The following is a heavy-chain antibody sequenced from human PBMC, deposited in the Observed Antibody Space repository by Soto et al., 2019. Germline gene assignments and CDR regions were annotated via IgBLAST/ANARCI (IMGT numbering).Heavy chain of an antibody. CDR1: GYTFTSYG. CDR2: ISAYNGNT. D-gene: IGHD2-2*01. J-gene: IGHJ6*03. CDR3: ARGVVPAATPYYYYYMDV. Sequence: QVQLVQSGAEVKKPGASVKVSCKASGYTFTSYGISWVRQAPGQGLEWMGWISAYNGNTNYAQKLQGRVTMTTDTTTSTAYMELRSLRSDDAAVYYCARGVVPAATPYYYYYMDVWGKGTTVTVSS. V-gene: IGHV1-18*01.